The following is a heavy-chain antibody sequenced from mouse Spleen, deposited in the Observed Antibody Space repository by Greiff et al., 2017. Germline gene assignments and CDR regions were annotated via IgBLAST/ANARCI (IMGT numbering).Heavy chain of an antibody. J-gene: IGHJ4*01. D-gene: IGHD2-5*01. CDR3: ASPSYHSNSGYAMDY. CDR1: GYSFTDYN. Sequence: EVKLVESGPELVKPGASVKISCKASGYSFTDYNMNWVKQSNGKSLEWIGVINPNYGTTSYNQKFKGKATLTVDQSSSTAYMQLNSLTSEDSAVYYCASPSYHSNSGYAMDYWGQGTSVTVSS. V-gene: IGHV1-39*01. CDR2: INPNYGTT.